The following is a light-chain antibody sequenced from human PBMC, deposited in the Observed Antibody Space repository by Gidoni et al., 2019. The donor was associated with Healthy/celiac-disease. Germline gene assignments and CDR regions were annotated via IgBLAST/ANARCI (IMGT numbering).Light chain of an antibody. CDR2: WAS. Sequence: DIVMTQSPDSLAVSLGERATINCKSSQSVLYSSNNKKYLAWYQQKPGQPPKLLIYWASTRESGVPDRFSGSGSGTDFTLTISSLQAEDVAVYYCQQYYSTPFGTGTKVDIK. CDR1: QSVLYSSNNKKY. CDR3: QQYYSTP. V-gene: IGKV4-1*01. J-gene: IGKJ3*01.